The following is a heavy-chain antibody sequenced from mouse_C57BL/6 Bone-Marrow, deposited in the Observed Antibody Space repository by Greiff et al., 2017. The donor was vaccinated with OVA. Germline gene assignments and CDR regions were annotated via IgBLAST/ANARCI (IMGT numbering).Heavy chain of an antibody. CDR2: IYPGSGST. J-gene: IGHJ1*03. Sequence: VQLQQPGAELVKPGASVKMSCKASGYTFTSYWITWVKQRPGQGLEWIGDIYPGSGSTNYNEKFKSKAPLTVVTSASTAYMQLNRLTSKDSAVYYYARIKVSLWYFDVWGTGTTVTVSS. CDR3: ARIKVSLWYFDV. D-gene: IGHD6-1*01. V-gene: IGHV1-55*01. CDR1: GYTFTSYW.